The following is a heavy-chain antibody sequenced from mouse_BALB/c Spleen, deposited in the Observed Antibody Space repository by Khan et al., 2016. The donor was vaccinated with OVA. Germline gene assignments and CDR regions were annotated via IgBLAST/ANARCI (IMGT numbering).Heavy chain of an antibody. CDR1: GYSFTGYY. CDR2: INPNTGNT. Sequence: IQLVQSGPDLVKPGASVKMSCKASGYSFTGYYMNWVKQSHGKSLECIGRINPNTGNTNYNQKFKGKVVFIVDTSSSTAYMELRSLTSEDSAVYYCARGYDFFAYWGQGTLVTVSA. V-gene: IGHV1-26*01. J-gene: IGHJ3*01. D-gene: IGHD2-14*01. CDR3: ARGYDFFAY.